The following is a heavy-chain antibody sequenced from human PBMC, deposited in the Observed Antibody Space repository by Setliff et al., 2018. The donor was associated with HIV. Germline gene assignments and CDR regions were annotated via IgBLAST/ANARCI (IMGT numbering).Heavy chain of an antibody. Sequence: ASVKVSCKASGYTFNDNYTHWVRRAPGQGLEWMGRISPDIGDTNYAQMFHGRVTMTRDTSISTAYMELSSLKSDDTAVYYCARGADHFDTSGYYSFFDPWGQGTLVTVSS. CDR3: ARGADHFDTSGYYSFFDP. D-gene: IGHD3-22*01. J-gene: IGHJ5*02. V-gene: IGHV1-2*06. CDR1: GYTFNDNY. CDR2: ISPDIGDT.